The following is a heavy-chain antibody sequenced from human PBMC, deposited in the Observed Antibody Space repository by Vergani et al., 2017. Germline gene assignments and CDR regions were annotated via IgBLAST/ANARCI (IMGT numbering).Heavy chain of an antibody. Sequence: EVQLVESGGGLVQPGGSLRLSCAASGFTFSSYWMHWVRQAPGKGLVWVSRINSVGSSTSYADSVKGRFTISRDNAKNTLYLQMISLRAEDTAVYYCAKGQRPRRLHDNGDLDYWGQGTLVTVSS. V-gene: IGHV3-74*01. CDR2: INSVGSST. J-gene: IGHJ4*02. CDR3: AKGQRPRRLHDNGDLDY. CDR1: GFTFSSYW. D-gene: IGHD4-17*01.